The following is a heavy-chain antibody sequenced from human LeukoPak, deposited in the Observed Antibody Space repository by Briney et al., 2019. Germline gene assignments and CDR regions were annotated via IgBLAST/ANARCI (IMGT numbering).Heavy chain of an antibody. CDR3: ARGGVYYDFWSGYVEPFDY. CDR2: IYSGGST. D-gene: IGHD3-3*01. V-gene: IGHV3-53*01. Sequence: PGGSLRLSCAASGFTVSSNYMSWVRQAPGKGLEWVSVIYSGGSTYYADSVKGRFTISRDNSKNTLYLQMNSLRAEDTAVYYCARGGVYYDFWSGYVEPFDYWGQGTLVTVSS. J-gene: IGHJ4*02. CDR1: GFTVSSNY.